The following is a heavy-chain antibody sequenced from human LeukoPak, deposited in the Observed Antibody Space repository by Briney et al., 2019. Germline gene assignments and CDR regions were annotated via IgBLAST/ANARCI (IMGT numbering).Heavy chain of an antibody. J-gene: IGHJ3*02. CDR3: ARDQWLVLGAFDI. D-gene: IGHD6-19*01. CDR1: GFTFSSYA. CDR2: ISYDGSNK. V-gene: IGHV3-30-3*01. Sequence: GRSLRLSCAASGFTFSSYAMHWVRQAPGKGLEWVAVISYDGSNKYYADSVKGRFTISRDNSKNTLYLQMNSLRAEDTAVYYCARDQWLVLGAFDIWGQGTMVTVSS.